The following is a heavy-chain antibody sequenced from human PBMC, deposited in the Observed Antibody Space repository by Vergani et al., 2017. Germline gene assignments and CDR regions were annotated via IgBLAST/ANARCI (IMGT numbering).Heavy chain of an antibody. CDR1: GGSFTSYH. CDR2: IDHTGRP. CDR3: ARVKTETNGHLYYYYYKDV. Sequence: QVQLQQWGGGLLKPSETLSLTCVVNGGSFTSYHWTWIRQSPGEGLEWVGDIDHTGRPDYNPSLKSRLTMSVDKSRNQFSLTLNSVTATDTAIYFCARVKTETNGHLYYYYYKDVWGQGTAVPVS. D-gene: IGHD2-8*01. J-gene: IGHJ6*03. V-gene: IGHV4-34*01.